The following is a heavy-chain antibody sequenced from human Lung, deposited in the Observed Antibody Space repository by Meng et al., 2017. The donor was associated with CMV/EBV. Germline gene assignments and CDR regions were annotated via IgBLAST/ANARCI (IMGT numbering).Heavy chain of an antibody. CDR1: GFTFSNYG. V-gene: IGHV3-21*01. Sequence: GGSXRLXCAASGFTFSNYGMNWVRQAPGKGLERLSSISSSSSFKDYADSVKGRFTISRDNAKNSLYLQMNNLRAEDTAVYYCARDSGGLYGSGSYYYYGLDVWXQGTTVTVSS. CDR3: ARDSGGLYGSGSYYYYGLDV. D-gene: IGHD3-10*01. CDR2: ISSSSSFK. J-gene: IGHJ6*02.